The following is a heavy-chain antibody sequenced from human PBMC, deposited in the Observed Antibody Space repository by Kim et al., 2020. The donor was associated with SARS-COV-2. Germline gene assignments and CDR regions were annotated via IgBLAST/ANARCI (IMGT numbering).Heavy chain of an antibody. CDR3: AREGSGGYSYGYFDY. J-gene: IGHJ4*02. Sequence: DSVKGRFTISRDNAKNSLYLQMNSLRAEDTAVYYCAREGSGGYSYGYFDYWGQGTLVTVSS. V-gene: IGHV3-21*01. D-gene: IGHD5-18*01.